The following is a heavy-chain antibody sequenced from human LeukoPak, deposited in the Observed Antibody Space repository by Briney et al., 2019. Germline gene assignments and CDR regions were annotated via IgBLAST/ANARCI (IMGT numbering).Heavy chain of an antibody. CDR3: AKDRWSSTSMRWFDP. D-gene: IGHD2-2*01. J-gene: IGHJ5*02. CDR1: GFTICCYA. CDR2: ISGSGGST. Sequence: GGSLRHSRAASGFTICCYAMSLVGQASGKGLDWVSAISGSGGSTYYADPVKGRFTISRDNSKNTLYLQMNSLRAEDTAVYYCAKDRWSSTSMRWFDPWGQGTLVTVSS. V-gene: IGHV3-23*01.